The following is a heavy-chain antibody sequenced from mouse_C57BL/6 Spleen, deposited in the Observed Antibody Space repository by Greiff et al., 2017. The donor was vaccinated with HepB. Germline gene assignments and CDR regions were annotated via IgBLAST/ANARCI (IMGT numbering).Heavy chain of an antibody. D-gene: IGHD6-1*01. J-gene: IGHJ3*01. CDR1: GFNIKDDY. CDR3: TTLLFAY. V-gene: IGHV14-4*01. Sequence: EVKLQESGAELVRPGASVKLSCTASGFNIKDDYMHWVKQRPEQGLEWIGWIDPENGDTEYASKFQGKATITADTSSNTAYLQLSSLTSEDTAVYYCTTLLFAYWGQGTLVTVSA. CDR2: IDPENGDT.